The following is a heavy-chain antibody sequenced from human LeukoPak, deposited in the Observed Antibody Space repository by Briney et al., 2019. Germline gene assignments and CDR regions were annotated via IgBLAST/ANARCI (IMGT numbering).Heavy chain of an antibody. CDR2: ISGAGIST. D-gene: IGHD2-2*01. CDR3: AEDVRGYCSSTSCPKDS. J-gene: IGHJ4*02. V-gene: IGHV3-23*01. Sequence: RGSLRLSCAGSDLTFNTCAMNWVRQAPGKGLEWVSAISGAGISTYYADSVKGRFTISRDNSKNTLFPQMNSLRAEDTAVYYCAEDVRGYCSSTSCPKDSWGQGALVTVSP. CDR1: DLTFNTCA.